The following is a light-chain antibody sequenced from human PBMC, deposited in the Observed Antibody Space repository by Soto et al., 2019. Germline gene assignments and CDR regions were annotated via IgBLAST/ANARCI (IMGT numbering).Light chain of an antibody. CDR2: KAS. CDR3: QQYNSFWT. CDR1: QSISSS. Sequence: DIQMTQSPSTLSASVGDRVTITCRASQSISSSLAWYQQKPGKAPKLLIYKASSLESGVPSRFSGRGSGTEFTLTISSVQPGDFATYYCQQYNSFWTFGQGTKVEI. V-gene: IGKV1-5*03. J-gene: IGKJ1*01.